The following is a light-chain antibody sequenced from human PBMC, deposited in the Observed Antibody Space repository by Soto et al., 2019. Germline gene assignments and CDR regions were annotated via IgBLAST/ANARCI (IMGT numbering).Light chain of an antibody. V-gene: IGKV1-5*03. CDR2: KTS. CDR1: QTITNW. Sequence: DIQMTQSPSTLSASVGDRVTITCRASQTITNWLAWYQQKPGKAPTVLIYKTSSLESGVPSRFSGSGSGTEFTLTINGLQPDDFATYYCQQYESYWTFGQGTKVEIK. CDR3: QQYESYWT. J-gene: IGKJ1*01.